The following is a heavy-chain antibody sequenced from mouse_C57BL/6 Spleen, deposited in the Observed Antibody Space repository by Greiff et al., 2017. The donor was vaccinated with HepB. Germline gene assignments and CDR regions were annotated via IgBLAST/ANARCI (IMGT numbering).Heavy chain of an antibody. CDR2: INPNNGGT. V-gene: IGHV1-26*01. D-gene: IGHD2-5*01. Sequence: EVQLQQSGPELVKPGASVKISCKASGYTFTDYYMNWVKQSHGKSLEWIGDINPNNGGTSFNQKFKGKATLTVEKSSSTAYMELRSLTSEDSAVYYCARDYSNPEGAMDYWGQGTSVTVSS. CDR1: GYTFTDYY. J-gene: IGHJ4*01. CDR3: ARDYSNPEGAMDY.